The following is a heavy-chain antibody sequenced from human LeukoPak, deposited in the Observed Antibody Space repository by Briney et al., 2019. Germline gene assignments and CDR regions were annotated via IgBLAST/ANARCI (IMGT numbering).Heavy chain of an antibody. Sequence: ASVTVSCKVSGGTLSSFAISWARQAPGQGLEWMGGIIPMYATANYAQKFQGRVTITADESTSTAYMELSSLRSEDTAVYYCASRWILGYCSSNTCGHNYYNGMDVWGKGTTVTVSS. D-gene: IGHD2-2*01. J-gene: IGHJ6*04. V-gene: IGHV1-69*13. CDR2: IIPMYATA. CDR1: GGTLSSFA. CDR3: ASRWILGYCSSNTCGHNYYNGMDV.